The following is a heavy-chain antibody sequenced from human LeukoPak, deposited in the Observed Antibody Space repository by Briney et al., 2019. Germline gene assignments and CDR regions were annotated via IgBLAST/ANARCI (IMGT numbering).Heavy chain of an antibody. CDR2: ISYDGSNK. CDR1: GFTFSSYA. CDR3: AKPPTPYSSGPDAFDI. D-gene: IGHD6-19*01. Sequence: GGSLRLSCAASGFTFSSYAMGWVRQAPGKGLEWVAVISYDGSNKYYADSVRGRFTISRDNSKNTLYLQMNSLRAEDTAVYYCAKPPTPYSSGPDAFDIWGQGTMVIVSS. J-gene: IGHJ3*02. V-gene: IGHV3-30*18.